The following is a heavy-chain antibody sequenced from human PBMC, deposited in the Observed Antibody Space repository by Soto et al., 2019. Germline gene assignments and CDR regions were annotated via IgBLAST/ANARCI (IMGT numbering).Heavy chain of an antibody. CDR3: ARGRCLRQIFDY. J-gene: IGHJ4*02. CDR2: IFYSGST. CDR1: GGSISSSSYY. D-gene: IGHD4-17*01. Sequence: PSETLSLTCTVSGGSISSSSYYWGWIRQPPGKGLEWIGSIFYSGSTYYNPSLKSRVTISVDTSKNQFSLNLYSVTAADTAVYFCARGRCLRQIFDYCGQGSLVTVSS. V-gene: IGHV4-39*01.